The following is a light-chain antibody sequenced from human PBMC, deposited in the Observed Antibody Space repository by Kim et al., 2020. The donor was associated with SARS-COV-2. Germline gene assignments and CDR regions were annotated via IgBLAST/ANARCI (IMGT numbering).Light chain of an antibody. Sequence: SYELTQPPSVSVSPGQTASITCSGHKLGDKHAYWYQQKPGQSPVLVIYQDIKRPSGIPERFSGSNSGNTVTLTISGTQPMDEADYYCQAWDSSTAVFGG. CDR2: QDI. V-gene: IGLV3-1*01. CDR3: QAWDSSTAV. J-gene: IGLJ3*02. CDR1: KLGDKH.